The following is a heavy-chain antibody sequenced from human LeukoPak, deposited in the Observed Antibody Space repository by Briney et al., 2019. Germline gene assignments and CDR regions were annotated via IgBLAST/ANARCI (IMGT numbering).Heavy chain of an antibody. V-gene: IGHV3-30*02. D-gene: IGHD5-12*01. CDR1: GFTFSSYG. Sequence: GGSLTLSCAPSGFTFSSYGMHWVRPAPGKGLEWVAFIRYDGSNKYYADSVKGRFTISRDNSKNTLYLQMSSSRAEDTAVCYCERPAGYDFAFDIWGEGTRVTVYS. CDR3: ERPAGYDFAFDI. CDR2: IRYDGSNK. J-gene: IGHJ3*02.